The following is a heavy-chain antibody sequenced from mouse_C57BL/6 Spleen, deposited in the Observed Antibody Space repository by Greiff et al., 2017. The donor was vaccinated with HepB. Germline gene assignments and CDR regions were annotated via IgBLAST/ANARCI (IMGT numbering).Heavy chain of an antibody. J-gene: IGHJ2*01. Sequence: QVHVKQPGAELVMPGASVKLSCKASGYTFTSYWMHWVKQRPGQVLEWIGEIDPSDSYTNYNQKFKGKSTLTVDKSSSTAYMQLSSLTSEDSAVYYCARYGSSPFDYWGQGTTLTVSS. V-gene: IGHV1-69*01. D-gene: IGHD1-1*01. CDR3: ARYGSSPFDY. CDR1: GYTFTSYW. CDR2: IDPSDSYT.